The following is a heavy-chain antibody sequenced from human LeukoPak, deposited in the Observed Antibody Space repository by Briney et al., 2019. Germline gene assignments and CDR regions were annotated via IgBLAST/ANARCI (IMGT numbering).Heavy chain of an antibody. J-gene: IGHJ5*02. Sequence: GGSLRLSCAASGFTFSSYAMHWVRQAPGKGLEWVAVISYDGSNKYYADSVKGRFTISRDNSENTLYLQMNSLRAEDTAVYYCARESCSGGSCYSPWFDPWGQGTLVTVSS. CDR2: ISYDGSNK. CDR3: ARESCSGGSCYSPWFDP. D-gene: IGHD2-15*01. CDR1: GFTFSSYA. V-gene: IGHV3-30-3*01.